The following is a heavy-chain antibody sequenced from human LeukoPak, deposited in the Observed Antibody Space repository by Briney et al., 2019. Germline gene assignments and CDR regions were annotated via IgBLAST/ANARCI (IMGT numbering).Heavy chain of an antibody. CDR1: GGSFSGYY. Sequence: PSETPSLTCAVYGGSFSGYYWNWIRQPPGKGLEWIGEINHSGSTNYNPSLKSRVTISVDTSKNQFSLKLSSVTAADTAVYYCARGRQQWLVWGASPGTLFDPWGQGTLVTVSS. CDR2: INHSGST. CDR3: ARGRQQWLVWGASPGTLFDP. D-gene: IGHD6-19*01. J-gene: IGHJ5*02. V-gene: IGHV4-34*01.